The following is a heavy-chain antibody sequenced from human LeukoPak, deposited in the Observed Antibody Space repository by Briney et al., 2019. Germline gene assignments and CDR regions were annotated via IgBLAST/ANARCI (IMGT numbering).Heavy chain of an antibody. V-gene: IGHV3-9*01. CDR3: AVDRGFGELFGGFDY. D-gene: IGHD3-10*01. CDR2: ISWNSGSI. Sequence: GGSLRLSCAASGFTFDDYAMHWVRQAPGKGLEWVSGISWNSGSIGYADSVKGRFTISRDNAKNSLYLQMNSLRAEDTALYYCAVDRGFGELFGGFDYWGQGALVTVSP. CDR1: GFTFDDYA. J-gene: IGHJ4*02.